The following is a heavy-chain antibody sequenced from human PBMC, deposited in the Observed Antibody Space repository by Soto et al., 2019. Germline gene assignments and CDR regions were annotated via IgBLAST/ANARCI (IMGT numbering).Heavy chain of an antibody. Sequence: PSETLSLTCTVSNGSISSAIYYWGWIRQPPGKGLEWIGSIYHSGSTYYNPSLQGRVTISVDTSKNQFSLKLSSVTAADTAVYFCAGRSSLASVQVYFGEISNYNWFDPWGQGTLVT. CDR3: AGRSSLASVQVYFGEISNYNWFDP. CDR2: IYHSGST. V-gene: IGHV4-39*01. D-gene: IGHD3-10*01. J-gene: IGHJ5*02. CDR1: NGSISSAIYY.